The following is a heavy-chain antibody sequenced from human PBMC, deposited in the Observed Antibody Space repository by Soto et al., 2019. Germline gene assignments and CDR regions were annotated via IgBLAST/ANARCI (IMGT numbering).Heavy chain of an antibody. V-gene: IGHV4-59*01. D-gene: IGHD6-13*01. Sequence: KPSETLSLTCTVSGGSISSYYWSWIRQPPGKGLEWIGYIYYSGSTNYNPSLKSRVTISVDTSKNQFPLKLSSVTAADTAVYYCARVKMAAAGTGAYYYYGIDVWGKGNTGTVSS. CDR1: GGSISSYY. CDR3: ARVKMAAAGTGAYYYYGIDV. J-gene: IGHJ6*04. CDR2: IYYSGST.